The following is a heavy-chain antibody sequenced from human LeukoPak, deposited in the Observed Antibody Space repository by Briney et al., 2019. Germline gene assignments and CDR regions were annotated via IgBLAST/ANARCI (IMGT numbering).Heavy chain of an antibody. J-gene: IGHJ4*02. D-gene: IGHD1-26*01. CDR3: ARYPGSYVIDY. CDR1: GYSFANYW. V-gene: IGHV5-10-1*01. CDR2: IDPSDSNT. Sequence: GESLRISCKGSGYSFANYWVSWVRQMPGKGLEWMGRIDPSDSNTNYSPSFQGHVTISADKSISTGYLQWSSLKASDTAMYYCARYPGSYVIDYWGQGTLVTVSS.